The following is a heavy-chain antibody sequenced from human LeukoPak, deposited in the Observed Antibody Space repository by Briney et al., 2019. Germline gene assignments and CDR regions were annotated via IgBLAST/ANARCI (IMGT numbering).Heavy chain of an antibody. D-gene: IGHD3-10*01. CDR3: ARDEDYYGSGPLFDY. J-gene: IGHJ4*02. V-gene: IGHV1-18*01. CDR2: ISAYNGNT. Sequence: AASVKVSCKASGYTFTSYGISWVRQAPGQGLEWMGWISAYNGNTNYAQKLQGRVTITTDTSTSTAYMELRSLRSDDTAVYYCARDEDYYGSGPLFDYWGQGTLVTVSS. CDR1: GYTFTSYG.